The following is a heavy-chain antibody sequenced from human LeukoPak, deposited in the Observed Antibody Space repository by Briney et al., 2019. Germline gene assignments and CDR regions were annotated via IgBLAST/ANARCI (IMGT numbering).Heavy chain of an antibody. CDR3: AREHYYYDSGAFNPYPTGPTYYFDS. V-gene: IGHV3-48*04. D-gene: IGHD3-22*01. CDR2: ISSSSSTI. CDR1: GFTFSSYS. J-gene: IGHJ4*02. Sequence: GGSLRLSCAASGFTFSSYSMNWVRQAPGKGLGWVSYISSSSSTIYYADSVKGRFTISRDNSKNSLYLQMNTLRAEDTAVYYCAREHYYYDSGAFNPYPTGPTYYFDSWGQGTLVTVSS.